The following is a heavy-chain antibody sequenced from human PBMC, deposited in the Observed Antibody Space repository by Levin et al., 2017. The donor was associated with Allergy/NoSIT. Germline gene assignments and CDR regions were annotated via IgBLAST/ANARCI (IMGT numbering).Heavy chain of an antibody. D-gene: IGHD6-13*01. Sequence: SETLSLTCAVSGGSISSSNWWSWVRQPPGKGLEWIGEIYHSGSTNYNPSLKSRVTISVDKSKNQFSLKLSSVTAADTAVYYCAGWYSSSRAIDYWGQGTLVTVSS. CDR2: IYHSGST. CDR1: GGSISSSNW. CDR3: AGWYSSSRAIDY. V-gene: IGHV4-4*02. J-gene: IGHJ4*02.